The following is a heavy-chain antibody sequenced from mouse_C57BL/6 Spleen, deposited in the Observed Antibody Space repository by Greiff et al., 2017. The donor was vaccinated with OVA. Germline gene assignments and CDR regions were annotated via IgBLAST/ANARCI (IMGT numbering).Heavy chain of an antibody. CDR3: ARDYGSSYARYYFDY. V-gene: IGHV1-69*01. D-gene: IGHD1-1*01. J-gene: IGHJ2*01. CDR2: IDPSDSYT. Sequence: QVQLQQPGAELVMPGASVKLSCKASGYTFTSYWMHWVKQRPGQGLEWIGEIDPSDSYTNYNQKFKGKSTLTVDKSSSTAYMQLSSLTSEDSAVYYCARDYGSSYARYYFDYWGQGTTLTVSS. CDR1: GYTFTSYW.